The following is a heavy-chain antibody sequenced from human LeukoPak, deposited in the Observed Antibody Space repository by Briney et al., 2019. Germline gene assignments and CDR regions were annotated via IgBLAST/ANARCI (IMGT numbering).Heavy chain of an antibody. J-gene: IGHJ4*02. CDR2: IYYSGST. D-gene: IGHD4-23*01. CDR3: ASSDYGGKFDY. CDR1: GGSISSGDYY. V-gene: IGHV4-30-4*08. Sequence: SQTLSLTCTVSGGSISSGDYYWSWIRQPPGKGLEWIGYIYYSGSTNYNPSLKSRVTISVDTSKNQFSLKLRSVTAADTAVYYCASSDYGGKFDYWGQGTLVTVSS.